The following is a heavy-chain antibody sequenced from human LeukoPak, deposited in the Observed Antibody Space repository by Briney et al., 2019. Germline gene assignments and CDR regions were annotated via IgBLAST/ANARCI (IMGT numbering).Heavy chain of an antibody. CDR1: GFTISSNY. J-gene: IGHJ4*02. CDR2: ISDGGST. CDR3: ARGRPLWDL. D-gene: IGHD5-18*01. Sequence: GGSLRLSCAASGFTISSNYMNWVRQAPGKGLDWVSVISDGGSTYYADSVRGRFTISRDNSKNTLFLQMNSLRVEDTAVYYCARGRPLWDLWGQGTLVTVSS. V-gene: IGHV3-53*01.